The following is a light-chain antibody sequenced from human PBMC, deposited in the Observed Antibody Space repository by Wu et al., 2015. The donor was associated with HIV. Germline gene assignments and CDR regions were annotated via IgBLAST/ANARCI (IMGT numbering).Light chain of an antibody. CDR3: QQYNDWPET. V-gene: IGKV3-15*01. CDR2: GAS. Sequence: EIVMTQSPATLSLSPGERATLSCRASQSVSGSLAWYQQKPGQAPRLLIYGASTRAAGIPARFSGSRSGTEFTLTINSLQSVDFAVYYCQQYNDWPETFGQGTKVEVK. CDR1: QSVSGS. J-gene: IGKJ1*01.